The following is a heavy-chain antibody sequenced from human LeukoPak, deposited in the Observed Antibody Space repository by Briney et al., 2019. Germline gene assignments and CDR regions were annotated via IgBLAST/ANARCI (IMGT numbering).Heavy chain of an antibody. Sequence: ASVKVSCKASGYTFTGYYMHWVRQAPGQGLEWMGWINANSGGTNYAQKFQGRVTMTRDTSISTAYMELSRLRSDDTAVYYCARDVAVYYDILTGPGLWGQGTLVTVSS. D-gene: IGHD3-9*01. CDR2: INANSGGT. CDR1: GYTFTGYY. V-gene: IGHV1-2*02. J-gene: IGHJ4*02. CDR3: ARDVAVYYDILTGPGL.